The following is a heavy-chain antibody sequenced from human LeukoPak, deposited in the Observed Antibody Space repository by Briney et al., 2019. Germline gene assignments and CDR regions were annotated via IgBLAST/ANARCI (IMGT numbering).Heavy chain of an antibody. D-gene: IGHD7-27*01. J-gene: IGHJ6*03. CDR3: ARGRRTGGTYYYYYMDV. CDR2: IYTSGST. V-gene: IGHV4-4*07. CDR1: GGSISSYY. Sequence: PPETLSLTCTVSGGSISSYYWSWIRQPAGKGLEWIGRIYTSGSTNYNPSLKSRVTMSVDTSKNQFSLKLSSVTAADTAVYYCARGRRTGGTYYYYYMDVWGKGTTVTVSS.